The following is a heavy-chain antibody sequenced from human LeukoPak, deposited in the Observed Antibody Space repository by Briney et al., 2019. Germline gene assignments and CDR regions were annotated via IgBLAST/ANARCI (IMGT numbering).Heavy chain of an antibody. Sequence: PETLSLTCTVSGGSISSYYWSWIRQPPGKGLEWIGYIYYSGSTNYNPSLKSRVTISVDTSKNQFSLKLSSVTAADTAVYYCARKRGYSGYLGAFDIWGQGTMVTVSS. CDR3: ARKRGYSGYLGAFDI. V-gene: IGHV4-59*01. D-gene: IGHD5-12*01. CDR2: IYYSGST. J-gene: IGHJ3*02. CDR1: GGSISSYY.